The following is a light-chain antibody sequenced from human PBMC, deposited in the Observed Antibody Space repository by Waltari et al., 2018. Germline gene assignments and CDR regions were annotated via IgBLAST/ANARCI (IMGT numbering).Light chain of an antibody. V-gene: IGKV1-5*03. Sequence: DIQMTQSPSTLSASVGDRVTITCRASQTINTWLAWYQQKPGKAPNLLIYRTSTLESGVPARFSGSGSGTEFTLTISRLQPDDFATYYCQQAWTFGQGTKVEIK. CDR3: QQAWT. J-gene: IGKJ1*01. CDR2: RTS. CDR1: QTINTW.